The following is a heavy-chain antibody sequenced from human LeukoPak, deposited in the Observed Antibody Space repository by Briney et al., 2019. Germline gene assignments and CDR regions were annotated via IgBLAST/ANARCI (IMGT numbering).Heavy chain of an antibody. CDR2: IYSDGGSA. CDR1: GGSINGYY. J-gene: IGHJ4*02. Sequence: PSETLSLTCSVSGGSINGYYWSWIRQPPGETLEYIGYIYSDGGSANYNPSLKSRVTMSVDTSKNQFSLKLSSVTAADTALYYCARHYNSGTYPIDYWGRGTLVTVSS. CDR3: ARHYNSGTYPIDY. V-gene: IGHV4-59*01. D-gene: IGHD3-10*01.